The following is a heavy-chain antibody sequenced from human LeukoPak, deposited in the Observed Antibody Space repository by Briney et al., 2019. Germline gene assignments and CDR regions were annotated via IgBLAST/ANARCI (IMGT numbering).Heavy chain of an antibody. Sequence: GGSLRLSCAASGFTFSSYGMHWVRQAPGKGLEWVAVIWYDGSNKYYADSVKGRFTISRDNSKNTLYLQMNSLRAEDTAVYYCARDQIAWELLSAFDIWGQGTMVAVSS. V-gene: IGHV3-33*01. CDR2: IWYDGSNK. CDR3: ARDQIAWELLSAFDI. CDR1: GFTFSSYG. D-gene: IGHD1-26*01. J-gene: IGHJ3*02.